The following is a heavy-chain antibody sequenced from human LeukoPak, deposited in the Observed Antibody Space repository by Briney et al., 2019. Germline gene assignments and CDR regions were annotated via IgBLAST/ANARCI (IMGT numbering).Heavy chain of an antibody. D-gene: IGHD5-12*01. J-gene: IGHJ4*02. V-gene: IGHV5-51*01. CDR1: XYXXTXXW. CDR2: IYPGDSDT. CDR3: AREYSGYDI. Sequence: DSLXISCKGXXYXXTXXWIGWVRXMPGKGLEWMGIIYPGDSDTRYSPSFQGQVTISADKSISTAYLQWSSLKASDTAMYYCAREYSGYDIWGQGTLVTVSS.